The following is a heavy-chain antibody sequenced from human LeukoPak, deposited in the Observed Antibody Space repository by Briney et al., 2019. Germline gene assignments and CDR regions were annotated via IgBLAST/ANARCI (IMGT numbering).Heavy chain of an antibody. D-gene: IGHD6-13*01. CDR1: GYRFTSYW. V-gene: IGHV5-51*01. J-gene: IGHJ5*02. Sequence: GESLKISCKGSGYRFTSYWIDWVRQMPGKGLEWMGSIYPGDSDTRYSPSFQGPVTMSTDKPITTAYLQWSSLKASDTAMYYCARLGIAAAGWFDPWGQGTLVTVSS. CDR2: IYPGDSDT. CDR3: ARLGIAAAGWFDP.